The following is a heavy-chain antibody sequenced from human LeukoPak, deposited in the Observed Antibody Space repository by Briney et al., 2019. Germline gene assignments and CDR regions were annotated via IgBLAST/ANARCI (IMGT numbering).Heavy chain of an antibody. D-gene: IGHD7-27*01. CDR2: IRFDGRNK. J-gene: IGHJ4*02. CDR3: AKVGGDLTGELHPGDY. Sequence: PGGSLRLSCAASGFTVSSNYMSWDRQAPGKGLEWLAFIRFDGRNKDYSDSVKGRFSISRDNSKNILYLQMNSLRVEDTALYYCAKVGGDLTGELHPGDYWGQGTLVTVSS. CDR1: GFTVSSNY. V-gene: IGHV3-30*02.